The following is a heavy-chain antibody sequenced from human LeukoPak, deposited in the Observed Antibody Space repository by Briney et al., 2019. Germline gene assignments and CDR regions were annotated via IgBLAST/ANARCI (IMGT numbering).Heavy chain of an antibody. Sequence: ASVKVSCKASGGTFSSYAISWVRQAPGQGLEWMGRIIPILGMANYAQKFQGRVTITADKSTSTAYMELSSLRSEDTAVYYCARDPGIAVAGQTNWFDPWGQGTLVTVSS. CDR3: ARDPGIAVAGQTNWFDP. CDR2: IIPILGMA. D-gene: IGHD6-19*01. J-gene: IGHJ5*02. V-gene: IGHV1-69*04. CDR1: GGTFSSYA.